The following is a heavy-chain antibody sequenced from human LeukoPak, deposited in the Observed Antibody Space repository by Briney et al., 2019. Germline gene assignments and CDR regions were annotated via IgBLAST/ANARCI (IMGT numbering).Heavy chain of an antibody. Sequence: SETLSLTCTVSGGSITSDYWSWIRQPPGKGLEWIGYMYNSGNTNYNPSLNSRVTISVDMSKNQFSLRMSSVTAADTAVYYCARHPTTLYYYDSSGYKLTPQDVWGQGTTVTVSS. CDR3: ARHPTTLYYYDSSGYKLTPQDV. CDR2: MYNSGNT. J-gene: IGHJ6*02. D-gene: IGHD3-22*01. CDR1: GGSITSDY. V-gene: IGHV4-59*08.